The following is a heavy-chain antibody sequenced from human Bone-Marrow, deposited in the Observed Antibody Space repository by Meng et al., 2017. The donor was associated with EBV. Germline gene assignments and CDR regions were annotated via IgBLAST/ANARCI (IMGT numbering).Heavy chain of an antibody. CDR1: GFDFSTSS. D-gene: IGHD1-1*01. CDR2: ISDVSDYI. J-gene: IGHJ5*02. CDR3: ASGDPLTGIPFDP. Sequence: EVQLVESGGGLVKPGGSLSLSCAASGFDFSTSSMNWVRQAPGRGLEWLSCISDVSDYIYYADSVKGRFTISRDNAENSLYLQMSSLRVEDTAVYYCASGDPLTGIPFDPWGQGTLGTVAS. V-gene: IGHV3-21*01.